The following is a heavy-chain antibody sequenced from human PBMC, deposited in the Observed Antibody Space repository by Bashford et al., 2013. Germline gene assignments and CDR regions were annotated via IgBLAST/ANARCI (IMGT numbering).Heavy chain of an antibody. CDR2: IYPGDSET. CDR1: GYSFTNYW. J-gene: IGHJ4*02. CDR3: VRQGCGGGRCYYFDY. D-gene: IGHD2-15*01. V-gene: IGHV5-51*01. Sequence: GESLKISCKGSGYSFTNYWIGWVRQMPGKGLEWMGIIYPGDSETRYSPSFQGQVIISADKTISTADLQWSSLKASDTAMYYCVRQGCGGGRCYYFDYWGQGTLVTVSS.